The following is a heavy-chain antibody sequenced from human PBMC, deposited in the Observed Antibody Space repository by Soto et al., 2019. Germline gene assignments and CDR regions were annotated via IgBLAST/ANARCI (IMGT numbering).Heavy chain of an antibody. Sequence: GASVKVSCKASGYTFTSYYMHWVRQAPGQGLEWMGIINPSGGSTSYAQKFQGRVTMTRDTSTSTVYMELSSLRSEDTAVYYCAREHVAAAGIEYYYCYLIDVWGQGTTVTGSS. D-gene: IGHD6-13*01. J-gene: IGHJ6*02. CDR2: INPSGGST. V-gene: IGHV1-46*01. CDR3: AREHVAAAGIEYYYCYLIDV. CDR1: GYTFTSYY.